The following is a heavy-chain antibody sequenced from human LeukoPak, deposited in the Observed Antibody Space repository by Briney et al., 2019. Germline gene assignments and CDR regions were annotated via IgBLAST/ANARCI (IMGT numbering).Heavy chain of an antibody. J-gene: IGHJ3*02. Sequence: SETLSLTCTVSGGSFSSHYWSWLRQPPGKGREWIGYISYSGSTNHNPSLKSRVTISVDTSKNQFSLKLSSVTAADMAVYYCARDPATVTKGLDIWGQGTMVTVSS. CDR3: ARDPATVTKGLDI. V-gene: IGHV4-59*11. D-gene: IGHD4-17*01. CDR1: GGSFSSHY. CDR2: ISYSGST.